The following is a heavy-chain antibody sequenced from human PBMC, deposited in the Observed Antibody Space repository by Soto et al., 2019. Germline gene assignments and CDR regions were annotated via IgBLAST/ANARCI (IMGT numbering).Heavy chain of an antibody. CDR1: GYTFTSYY. Sequence: GASVKVSCKASGYTFTSYYMHWVRQAPGLGLEWMGIINPSGGSTSYAQKFQGRVTMTRDTSTSTVYMELSSLRSEDTAVYYCARDSYSSGWYGGRYYYYGMDVWGQGTTVTVSS. CDR3: ARDSYSSGWYGGRYYYYGMDV. J-gene: IGHJ6*02. CDR2: INPSGGST. V-gene: IGHV1-46*01. D-gene: IGHD6-19*01.